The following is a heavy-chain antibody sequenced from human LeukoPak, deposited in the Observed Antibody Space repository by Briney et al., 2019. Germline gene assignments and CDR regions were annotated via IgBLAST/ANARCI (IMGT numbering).Heavy chain of an antibody. Sequence: PSETLSLTCAVYGGSFSGYYWSWIRQPPGKGLEWIGEINHSGSTNYNPSLKSRVTISVDTSKNQFSLKLSSVTAADTAVYYCARERGYCSGGSCPGEWFDPWGQGTLVIVSS. CDR1: GGSFSGYY. CDR3: ARERGYCSGGSCPGEWFDP. J-gene: IGHJ5*02. V-gene: IGHV4-34*01. D-gene: IGHD2-15*01. CDR2: INHSGST.